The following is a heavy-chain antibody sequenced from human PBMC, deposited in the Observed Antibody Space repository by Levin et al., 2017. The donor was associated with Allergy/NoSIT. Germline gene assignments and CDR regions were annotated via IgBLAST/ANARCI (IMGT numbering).Heavy chain of an antibody. CDR2: ISWNSGSI. V-gene: IGHV3-9*01. CDR3: AKGSSGWFYYYYYYMDV. D-gene: IGHD6-19*01. CDR1: GFTFDDYA. Sequence: SLKIPCAASGFTFDDYAMHWVRQAPGKGLEWVSGISWNSGSIGYADSVKGRFTISRDNAKNSLYLQMNSLRAEDTALYYCAKGSSGWFYYYYYYMDVWGKGTTVTVSS. J-gene: IGHJ6*03.